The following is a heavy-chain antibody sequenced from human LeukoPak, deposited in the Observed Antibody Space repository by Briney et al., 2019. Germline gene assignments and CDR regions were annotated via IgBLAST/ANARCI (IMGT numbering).Heavy chain of an antibody. CDR1: GFTFSSYA. D-gene: IGHD3-22*01. Sequence: GSLRLSCAASGFTFSSYAVSWIREPPGKGLEWIGYIYYSGSTNYNPSLKSRVTISLDTSKNQFSLNLKSVTAADTAVYYCARGVGSGYPDYWGQGTLVTVSS. V-gene: IGHV4-59*01. CDR3: ARGVGSGYPDY. CDR2: IYYSGST. J-gene: IGHJ4*02.